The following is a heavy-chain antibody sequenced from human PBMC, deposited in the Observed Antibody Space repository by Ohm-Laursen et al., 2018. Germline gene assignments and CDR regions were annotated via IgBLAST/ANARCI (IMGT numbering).Heavy chain of an antibody. J-gene: IGHJ4*02. D-gene: IGHD2-2*01. CDR3: ARVKDIVVVPAANFDY. Sequence: SETLSLTCAVYGGSFSGYYWSWIRQPPGKGLEWIGEINHSGSTNYNPSLKSRVTISVDTSKNQFSLKLSSVTAADTAVYYYARVKDIVVVPAANFDYWGQGTLVTVSS. V-gene: IGHV4-34*01. CDR2: INHSGST. CDR1: GGSFSGYY.